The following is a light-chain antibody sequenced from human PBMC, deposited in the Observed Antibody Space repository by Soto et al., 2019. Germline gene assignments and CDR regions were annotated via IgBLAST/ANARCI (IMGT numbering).Light chain of an antibody. Sequence: QSALTQPASVSGSPGQSITISCTGTSSDVGGYNYVSWYQQHPGKAPKFMIYDVSNRPSGVSNRFSGSKSGNTASLTISGLQAEDEADYYCCSYTTSNLQQIVFGTGTKVTVL. V-gene: IGLV2-14*01. J-gene: IGLJ1*01. CDR2: DVS. CDR1: SSDVGGYNY. CDR3: CSYTTSNLQQIV.